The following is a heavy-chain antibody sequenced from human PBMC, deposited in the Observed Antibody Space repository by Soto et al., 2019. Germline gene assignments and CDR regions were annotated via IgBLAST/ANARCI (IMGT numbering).Heavy chain of an antibody. CDR1: GGLFSSYP. D-gene: IGHD3-22*01. J-gene: IGHJ4*02. CDR2: IIPVFQTA. CDR3: ARGGSGYTWFNEF. V-gene: IGHV1-69*01. Sequence: QEQLVQSGAAVKKPGSSVKVSCKASGGLFSSYPISWVRQVPGQWLEWMGGIIPVFQTAYDTQRFQGRVTNTADESTNTAYLELSSLRSEDTAIYYCARGGSGYTWFNEFWGQGTLVTVSS.